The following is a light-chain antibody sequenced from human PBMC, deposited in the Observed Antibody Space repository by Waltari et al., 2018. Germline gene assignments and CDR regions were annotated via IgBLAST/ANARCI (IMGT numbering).Light chain of an antibody. CDR3: CSYAGSTTVE. CDR2: EVT. J-gene: IGLJ2*01. CDR1: SSDVGSYNL. Sequence: QSALTQPASVSGSPGQSITISCTGTSSDVGSYNLVSWYQQHPGKAPKVMIYEVTKRPSWVSNRFSGYKSGNTASLTISGLQAEDEADYYCCSYAGSTTVEFGGGTKLTVL. V-gene: IGLV2-23*02.